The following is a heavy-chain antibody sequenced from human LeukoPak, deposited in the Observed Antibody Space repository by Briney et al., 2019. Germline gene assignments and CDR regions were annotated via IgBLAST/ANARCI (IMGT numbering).Heavy chain of an antibody. CDR3: ARDTNSVDTAMVTSGEAASDI. J-gene: IGHJ3*02. Sequence: GGSLRLSCAASGFTFSSYSINWVRQAPGKGLEWVSYISSSSSTIYYADSVKGRFTISRDNAKNSLYLQMNSLRAEDTAVYYCARDTNSVDTAMVTSGEAASDIWGQGTMVTVSS. CDR1: GFTFSSYS. D-gene: IGHD5-18*01. CDR2: ISSSSSTI. V-gene: IGHV3-48*01.